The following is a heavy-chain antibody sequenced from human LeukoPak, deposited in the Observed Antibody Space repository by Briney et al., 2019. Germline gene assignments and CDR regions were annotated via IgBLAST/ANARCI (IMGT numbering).Heavy chain of an antibody. D-gene: IGHD6-13*01. CDR1: GGSFSGYY. J-gene: IGHJ5*02. CDR2: INHSGST. CDR3: ARRFHSPQQLVR. V-gene: IGHV4-34*01. Sequence: PSETLSLTCAVYGGSFSGYYWSWIRQPPGKGLEWIGEINHSGSTNYNPSLKSRVTISVDTSKNQFSLKLSSVTAADTAVYYCARRFHSPQQLVRWGQGTLVTVSS.